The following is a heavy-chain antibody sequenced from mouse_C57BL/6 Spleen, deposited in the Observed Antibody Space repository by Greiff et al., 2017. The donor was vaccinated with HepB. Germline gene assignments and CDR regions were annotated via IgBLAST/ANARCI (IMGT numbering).Heavy chain of an antibody. J-gene: IGHJ1*03. Sequence: VHVKQSGPELVKPGASVKISCKASGYTFTDYYMNWVKQSHGKSLEWIGDINPNNGGTSYNQKFKGKATLTVDKSSSTAYMELRSLTSEDSAVYYCALYYYGSSYHWYFDVWGTGTTVTVSS. CDR3: ALYYYGSSYHWYFDV. D-gene: IGHD1-1*01. CDR2: INPNNGGT. CDR1: GYTFTDYY. V-gene: IGHV1-26*01.